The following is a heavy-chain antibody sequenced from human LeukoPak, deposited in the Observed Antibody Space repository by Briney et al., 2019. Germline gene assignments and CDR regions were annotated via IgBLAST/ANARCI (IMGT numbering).Heavy chain of an antibody. V-gene: IGHV3-21*01. CDR3: ARMSSGYFYYFEY. J-gene: IGHJ4*02. D-gene: IGHD3-22*01. Sequence: ADSLKGRFTISRDNAKNSLSLQMNSLRAEDTAIYYCARMSSGYFYYFEYWGQGTLVTVSS.